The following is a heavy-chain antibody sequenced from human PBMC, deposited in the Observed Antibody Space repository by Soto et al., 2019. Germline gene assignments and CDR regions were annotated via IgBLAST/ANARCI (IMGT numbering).Heavy chain of an antibody. CDR2: INPNSGGT. Sequence: SAKVSCKASEYNFSGYYMHWVRNAPGQGLEWMEWINPNSGGTNYAQKFQGRVTMNRDTPISTAYMEPSSLRSDDTAVYYCARSSYGIDVWGQGTTVTVSS. V-gene: IGHV1-2*02. J-gene: IGHJ6*02. CDR1: EYNFSGYY. CDR3: ARSSYGIDV.